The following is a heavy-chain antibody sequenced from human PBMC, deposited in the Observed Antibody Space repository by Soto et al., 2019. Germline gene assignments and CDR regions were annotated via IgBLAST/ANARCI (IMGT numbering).Heavy chain of an antibody. D-gene: IGHD6-13*01. V-gene: IGHV1-46*01. J-gene: IGHJ6*02. CDR1: GYTFTSYY. CDR2: INPSGGST. CDR3: AGIGIAAAQGPYYYYGMDV. Sequence: ASVKVSCKASGYTFTSYYMHWVRQDPGQGLEWMGIINPSGGSTSYAQKFQGRVTMTRDTSTSTVYMELSSLRSEDTAVYYCAGIGIAAAQGPYYYYGMDVWGQGTTVTVPS.